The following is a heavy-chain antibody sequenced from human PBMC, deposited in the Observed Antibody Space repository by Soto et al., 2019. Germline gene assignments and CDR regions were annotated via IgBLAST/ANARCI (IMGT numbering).Heavy chain of an antibody. CDR1: GFTFTNYD. V-gene: IGHV3-23*01. D-gene: IGHD2-15*01. CDR3: ARGNIVVVVAATVDY. CDR2: ISGSGST. Sequence: GGSLRLSCAASGFTFTNYDMSWVRQAPGKGLEWVSAISGSGSTYYNPSLKSRVTISVDTSKNQFSLKLSSVTAADTAVYYCARGNIVVVVAATVDYWGQGTLVTVSS. J-gene: IGHJ4*02.